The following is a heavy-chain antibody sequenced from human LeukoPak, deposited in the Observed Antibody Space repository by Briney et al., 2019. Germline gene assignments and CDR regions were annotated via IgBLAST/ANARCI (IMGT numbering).Heavy chain of an antibody. CDR2: MDYSGSS. V-gene: IGHV4-59*08. D-gene: IGHD5-24*01. CDR3: ARLASKDGYKWYFDS. J-gene: IGHJ4*02. CDR1: GGSISSDY. Sequence: SETLSLTCTVSGGSISSDYWGWIRQTPGKGLEWIGFMDYSGSSSYNPSLRSRLTISLDTPKNQFSLKLTSVTAADTAVYYCARLASKDGYKWYFDSWGQGTLVTVSS.